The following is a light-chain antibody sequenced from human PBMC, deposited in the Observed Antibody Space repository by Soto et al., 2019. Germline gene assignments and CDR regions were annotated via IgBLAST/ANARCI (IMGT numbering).Light chain of an antibody. CDR1: SSDVGGYNY. Sequence: QSALTQPASVSGSPGQSITISCTGTSSDVGGYNYVSWYQHHPGKAPKFMIYDVSNRPSGVSNRFSGSKSGNTASLTISGLQPEDEADYYCSSYTTSNTRQIVFGTGTKVTVL. CDR2: DVS. J-gene: IGLJ1*01. CDR3: SSYTTSNTRQIV. V-gene: IGLV2-14*03.